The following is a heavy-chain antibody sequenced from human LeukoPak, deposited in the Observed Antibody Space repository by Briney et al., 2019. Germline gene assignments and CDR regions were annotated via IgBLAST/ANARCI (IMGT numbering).Heavy chain of an antibody. J-gene: IGHJ5*02. Sequence: GASVKVSCKASGGTFSSYAISWVRQAPGQGLEWMGGIIPIFGTANYAQKFQGRVTITADESTSTAYMELSSLRSEDTAVYYCARGDHYGDRNWFDPWGQGTLVTVSS. CDR2: IIPIFGTA. CDR3: ARGDHYGDRNWFDP. D-gene: IGHD4-17*01. V-gene: IGHV1-69*13. CDR1: GGTFSSYA.